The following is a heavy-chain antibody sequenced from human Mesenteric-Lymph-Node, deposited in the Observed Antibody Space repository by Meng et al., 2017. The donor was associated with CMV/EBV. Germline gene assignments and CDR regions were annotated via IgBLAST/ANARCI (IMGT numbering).Heavy chain of an antibody. CDR3: GKDMSPYSYGAGDYGMDV. V-gene: IGHV3-9*01. Sequence: SLKISCAASGFTFDDYAMHWVRQAPGKGLEWVSGISWDSGGTVYADSVKGRFTISRDNAKKSLYLQMNSLRAEDTALYYCGKDMSPYSYGAGDYGMDVWGQGTTATVSS. D-gene: IGHD3-10*01. CDR2: ISWDSGGT. CDR1: GFTFDDYA. J-gene: IGHJ6*02.